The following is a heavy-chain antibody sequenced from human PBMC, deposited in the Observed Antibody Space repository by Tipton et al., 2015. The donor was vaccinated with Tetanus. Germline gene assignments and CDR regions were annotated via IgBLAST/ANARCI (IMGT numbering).Heavy chain of an antibody. Sequence: SLRLSCAASGFILSDYYMRWIRQAPGKGLEWVSYISGSSGDIYHAGSVKGRLTISRDNAKWSLYLQLDSLRAEDTAVYYCGAALPGAPPPYWGQGTLVTVSS. D-gene: IGHD6-25*01. CDR1: GFILSDYY. V-gene: IGHV3-11*01. CDR3: GAALPGAPPPY. CDR2: ISGSSGDI. J-gene: IGHJ4*02.